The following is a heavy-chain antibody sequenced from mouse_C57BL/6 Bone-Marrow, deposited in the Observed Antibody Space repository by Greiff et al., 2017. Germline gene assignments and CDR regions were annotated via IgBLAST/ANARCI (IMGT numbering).Heavy chain of an antibody. V-gene: IGHV1-26*01. CDR1: GYTFTDYY. D-gene: IGHD1-1*01. J-gene: IGHJ4*01. CDR2: INPNNGGT. CDR3: ARSEEEYYGSSWGGAMDY. Sequence: EVQLQQSGPELVKPGASVKISCKASGYTFTDYYMNWVKQSHGKSLEWIGDINPNNGGTSYNQKFKGKATLTVDKSSSTAYMELRSLTSEDSAVYYCARSEEEYYGSSWGGAMDYWGQGTSVTVSS.